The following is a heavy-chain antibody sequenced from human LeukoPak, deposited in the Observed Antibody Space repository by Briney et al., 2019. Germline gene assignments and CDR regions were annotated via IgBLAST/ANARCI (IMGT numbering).Heavy chain of an antibody. Sequence: GGSLRLSCAASGFTFDDYAMHWVRQAPGKGLEWVSGISWNSGSIGYADSVKGRFTISRDNAKNSLYLQMNSLRAEDTALYYCAKFDYYGSGSSGDYWGQGTLVTVSS. J-gene: IGHJ4*02. D-gene: IGHD3-10*01. V-gene: IGHV3-9*01. CDR1: GFTFDDYA. CDR3: AKFDYYGSGSSGDY. CDR2: ISWNSGSI.